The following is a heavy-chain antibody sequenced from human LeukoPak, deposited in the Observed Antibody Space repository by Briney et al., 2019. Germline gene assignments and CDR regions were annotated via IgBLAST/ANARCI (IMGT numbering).Heavy chain of an antibody. CDR2: IDANNGDT. D-gene: IGHD4-11*01. J-gene: IGHJ4*02. CDR1: GYTFRGNY. V-gene: IGHV1-2*02. CDR3: ARDPSSVTLYFFDY. Sequence: ASVKICCKASGYTFRGNYIHWLRQAPGQGLEWMGWIDANNGDTKSAQKFQGRVSMSRDTSISTAYMDLSSLSPDDAAVYYCARDPSSVTLYFFDYWGQGTLVTVSS.